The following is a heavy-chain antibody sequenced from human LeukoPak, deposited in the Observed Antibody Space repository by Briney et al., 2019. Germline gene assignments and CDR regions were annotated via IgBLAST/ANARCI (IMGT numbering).Heavy chain of an antibody. CDR2: VNPSGGST. CDR1: GYTFTSYY. D-gene: IGHD5-12*01. Sequence: ASVKVSCKASGYTFTSYYMHWVRQAPGQGLEWLGIVNPSGGSTSYAQKFQGRVTMTRDTSTSTVYMELSSLRSEDTAVYYCARVRYSGYDLFDYWGQGTLVTVSS. CDR3: ARVRYSGYDLFDY. V-gene: IGHV1-46*01. J-gene: IGHJ4*02.